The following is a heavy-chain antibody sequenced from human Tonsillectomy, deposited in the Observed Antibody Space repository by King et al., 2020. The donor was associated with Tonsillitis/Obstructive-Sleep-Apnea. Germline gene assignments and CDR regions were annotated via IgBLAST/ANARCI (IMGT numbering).Heavy chain of an antibody. D-gene: IGHD3-22*01. J-gene: IGHJ4*02. Sequence: MQLQESGPGLVKPSETLSLTCTVSGGSISSYYWSWIRQPPGKRLESIGYIYYSGSTNYNPSLKSRVTISIDTSKNQFSLRLSSVTAADTAVYYCATLPYDSSGFYWGQGTLVTVSS. V-gene: IGHV4-59*01. CDR2: IYYSGST. CDR3: ATLPYDSSGFY. CDR1: GGSISSYY.